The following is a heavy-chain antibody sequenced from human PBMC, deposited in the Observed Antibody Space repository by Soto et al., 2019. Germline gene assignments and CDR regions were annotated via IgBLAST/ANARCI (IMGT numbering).Heavy chain of an antibody. Sequence: TGQGLEWMGWIIPNSGKTSYAQKFQGRVTMTRDKSTSTVYMELSSLRSEDTAVYYCARVNRDNWNYALYYWGQATLVTVPQ. J-gene: IGHJ4*02. D-gene: IGHD1-7*01. V-gene: IGHV1-8*01. CDR2: IIPNSGKT. CDR3: ARVNRDNWNYALYY.